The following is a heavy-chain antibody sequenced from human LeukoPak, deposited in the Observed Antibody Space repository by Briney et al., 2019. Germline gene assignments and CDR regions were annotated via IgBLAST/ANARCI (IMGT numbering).Heavy chain of an antibody. CDR2: ISFDGSNK. D-gene: IGHD3/OR15-3a*01. Sequence: TGGSLRLSCAASGFTFSSYTIHWVRQAPGKGLEWVALISFDGSNKYYADSVKGRFTISRDNSKNTLYLQMNSLRAEDTAVYYCAGDLGPADYWGQGTLVTVSS. J-gene: IGHJ4*02. CDR3: AGDLGPADY. V-gene: IGHV3-30*04. CDR1: GFTFSSYT.